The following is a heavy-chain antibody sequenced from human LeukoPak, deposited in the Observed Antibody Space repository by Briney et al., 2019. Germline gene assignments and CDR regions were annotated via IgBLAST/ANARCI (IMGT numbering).Heavy chain of an antibody. CDR2: INPSGGST. V-gene: IGHV1-46*01. CDR3: ACSSRRGDFDY. CDR1: GYTFTSYY. D-gene: IGHD6-6*01. Sequence: ASVKVSCKASGYTFTSYYMHWVRQAPGQGLEWMGIINPSGGSTSYAQKFQGRVTITRDTSASTAYMELSSLRSEDTAVYYCACSSRRGDFDYWGQGTLVTVSS. J-gene: IGHJ4*02.